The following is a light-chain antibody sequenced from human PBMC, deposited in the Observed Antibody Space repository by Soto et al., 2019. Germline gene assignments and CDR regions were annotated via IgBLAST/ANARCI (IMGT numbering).Light chain of an antibody. CDR3: QQTYSTQT. J-gene: IGKJ1*01. Sequence: AIQMTQSPSSLSASVGDRVTITCRASQGIRNDLGWYQQKPGKAPKLLIYAASSLQSGVPSRFSGSGSGTDFTLTISSLQSEDFATYYCQQTYSTQTFGQGTKVDI. CDR2: AAS. V-gene: IGKV1-6*01. CDR1: QGIRND.